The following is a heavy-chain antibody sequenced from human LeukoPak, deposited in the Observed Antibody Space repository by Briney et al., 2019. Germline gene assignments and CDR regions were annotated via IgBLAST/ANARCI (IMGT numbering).Heavy chain of an antibody. CDR2: ISSSGSTI. CDR3: ARAQDYGGNPFDY. Sequence: PGGSLRLSCAASGFTFSSYSMTWVRQAPGKGLEWVSYISSSGSTIYYADSVKGRFTISRDNAKNSLYLQMNSLRAEDTAVYYCARAQDYGGNPFDYWGQGTLVTVSS. D-gene: IGHD4-23*01. J-gene: IGHJ4*02. V-gene: IGHV3-48*04. CDR1: GFTFSSYS.